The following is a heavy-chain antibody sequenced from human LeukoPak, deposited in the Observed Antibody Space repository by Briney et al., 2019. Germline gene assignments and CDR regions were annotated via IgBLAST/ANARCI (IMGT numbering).Heavy chain of an antibody. CDR3: ARVCAGGYSGYDWWSFYFDY. J-gene: IGHJ4*02. Sequence: SETLSLTCTVSGGSISSYYWSWIRQPPGKGLEWIGYIYYSGSTNYNPSLKSRVTISVDTSKNQFSLKLSSVTAADTAVYYCARVCAGGYSGYDWWSFYFDYWGQGTLVTVSS. V-gene: IGHV4-59*01. CDR1: GGSISSYY. D-gene: IGHD5-12*01. CDR2: IYYSGST.